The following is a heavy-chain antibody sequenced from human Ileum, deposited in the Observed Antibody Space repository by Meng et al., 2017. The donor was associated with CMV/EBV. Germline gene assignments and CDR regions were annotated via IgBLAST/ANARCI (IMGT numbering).Heavy chain of an antibody. J-gene: IGHJ6*02. CDR3: ASGHDSGALYGMDV. CDR2: IYHSGST. Sequence: GSLRLSCTVSGYSISSGYYWGWIRQPPGKGLEWIGSIYHSGSTYYNPSLKSRVTISVGTSKNQFSLKLSSVTAADTAVYYCASGHDSGALYGMDVWGQGTTVTVSS. D-gene: IGHD4-17*01. CDR1: GYSISSGYY. V-gene: IGHV4-38-2*02.